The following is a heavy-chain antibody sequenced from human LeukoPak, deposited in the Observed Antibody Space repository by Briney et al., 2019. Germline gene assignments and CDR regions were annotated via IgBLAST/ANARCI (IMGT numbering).Heavy chain of an antibody. Sequence: GGSLRLSCAASGFTFSSYSMNWVRQAPGKGLEWVSSISSSSSYIYYADSVKGRFTISRDNANNSLYLQMNSLRAEDTAVYYCARSEVTTEAEYFQNWGQGTLVTVSS. CDR3: ARSEVTTEAEYFQN. D-gene: IGHD4-17*01. CDR2: ISSSSSYI. V-gene: IGHV3-21*01. J-gene: IGHJ1*01. CDR1: GFTFSSYS.